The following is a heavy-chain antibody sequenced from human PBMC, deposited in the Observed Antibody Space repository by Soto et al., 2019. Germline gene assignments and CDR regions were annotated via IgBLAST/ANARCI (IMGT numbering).Heavy chain of an antibody. Sequence: PSETLSLTCIVSGGSLSSGNYYWTWIRQPPGKGLEWIGNIYYSGSTKYNPSLKSRVTMLVDTSKNQFSLRLSSVTDADSAVYYCARANSYFRMDVWGQGTTVTVSS. CDR1: GGSLSSGNYY. V-gene: IGHV4-61*01. CDR2: IYYSGST. J-gene: IGHJ6*02. CDR3: ARANSYFRMDV.